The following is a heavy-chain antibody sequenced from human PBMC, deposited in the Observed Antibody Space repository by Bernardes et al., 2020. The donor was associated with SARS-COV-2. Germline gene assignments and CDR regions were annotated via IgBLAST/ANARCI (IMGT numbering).Heavy chain of an antibody. Sequence: SETLSLTCTVSGGSISPFYWSWIRQPPGKGLEWIGYIYYSGRTNYNPSLKTRVTLSVDTSTNQFSLKLSSVTAADTAVYYCASRDFDYWGQGTLVTVSS. CDR1: GGSISPFY. CDR2: IYYSGRT. V-gene: IGHV4-59*01. J-gene: IGHJ4*02. D-gene: IGHD3-10*01. CDR3: ASRDFDY.